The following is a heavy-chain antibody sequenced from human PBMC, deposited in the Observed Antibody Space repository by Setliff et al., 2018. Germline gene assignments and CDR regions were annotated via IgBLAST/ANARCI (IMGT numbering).Heavy chain of an antibody. CDR3: ARVESMVRGKNILRHFDY. Sequence: GASVKVSCKSSRYTFSSYYIHWMRQAPGQGLEWVGWINPNSGGTVYAQKLQGRVTLTRDTSISTAYMELSGLSSDDTAVYYCARVESMVRGKNILRHFDYWGQGTMVTVSS. V-gene: IGHV1-2*02. J-gene: IGHJ4*03. CDR2: INPNSGGT. D-gene: IGHD3-10*01. CDR1: RYTFSSYY.